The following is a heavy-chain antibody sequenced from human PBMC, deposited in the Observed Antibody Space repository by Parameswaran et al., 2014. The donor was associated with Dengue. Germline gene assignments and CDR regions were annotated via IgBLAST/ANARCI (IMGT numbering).Heavy chain of an antibody. CDR3: AKAISTAVYYYYAMDV. V-gene: IGHV3-23*01. CDR2: ISNRGVIT. D-gene: IGHD4-23*01. Sequence: VRQAPGKGLEWVSGISNRGVITYYADSVRGRLTISRDNSKNTLYLQMNSLRAEDTAIYYCAKAISTAVYYYYAMDVWGLGTTVTVSS. J-gene: IGHJ6*02.